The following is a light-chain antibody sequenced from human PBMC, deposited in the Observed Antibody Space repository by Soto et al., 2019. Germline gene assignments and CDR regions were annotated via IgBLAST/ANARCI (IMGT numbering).Light chain of an antibody. J-gene: IGLJ1*01. CDR1: SSDVGDYNY. CDR3: TSYTSSSTYV. CDR2: DVS. V-gene: IGLV2-14*01. Sequence: QSVLTQPASVSGSPGQSITISCTGTSSDVGDYNYVSWYQQHPGKAPKLMIYDVSNRPSGVSNRFSGSKSGNTASLTISGIQAEDEADYYCTSYTSSSTYVFGTWHKLTV.